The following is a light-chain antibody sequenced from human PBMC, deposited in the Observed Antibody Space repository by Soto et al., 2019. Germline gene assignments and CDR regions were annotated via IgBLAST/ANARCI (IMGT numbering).Light chain of an antibody. Sequence: DLEMTQSASSLSASVGDRVTITCRASQDITNSLNWYQQIPGKAPKLLIYDVSNLHTGVPSRFTGSGSGTDFSLTISSVQPEDFATYYCQQYYNLPLTFGGGTKVEI. CDR1: QDITNS. J-gene: IGKJ4*01. CDR2: DVS. CDR3: QQYYNLPLT. V-gene: IGKV1-33*01.